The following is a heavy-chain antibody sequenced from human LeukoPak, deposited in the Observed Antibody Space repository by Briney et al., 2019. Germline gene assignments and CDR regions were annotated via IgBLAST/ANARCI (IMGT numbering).Heavy chain of an antibody. V-gene: IGHV1-18*04. J-gene: IGHJ3*02. CDR2: ISAYNGNT. CDR1: GYTFTSYG. Sequence: ASVKVSCKASGYTFTSYGISWVRQAPGQGLEWMGWISAYNGNTNYAQKLQGRVTMTTDTSTSTAYMELRSLRSDDTAVYYCARDLQVQLWQTDAFDIWGQGTMVTVSS. D-gene: IGHD5-18*01. CDR3: ARDLQVQLWQTDAFDI.